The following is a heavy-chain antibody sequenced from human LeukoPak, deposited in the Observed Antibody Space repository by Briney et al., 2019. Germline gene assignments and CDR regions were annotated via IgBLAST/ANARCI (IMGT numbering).Heavy chain of an antibody. Sequence: SETLSLTCTVSGVSISSYYWSWIRQPPGKGLEWIGYIYYSGSTNYNPSLKSRVTISVDTSKNQFSLKLSSVTAADTAVYYCARDGSAGYYDSRDDAFDIWGQGTMVTVSS. CDR1: GVSISSYY. V-gene: IGHV4-59*01. CDR3: ARDGSAGYYDSRDDAFDI. D-gene: IGHD3-22*01. J-gene: IGHJ3*02. CDR2: IYYSGST.